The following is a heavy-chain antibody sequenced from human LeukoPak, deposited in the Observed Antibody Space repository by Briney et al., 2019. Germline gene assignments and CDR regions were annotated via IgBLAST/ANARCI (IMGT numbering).Heavy chain of an antibody. CDR3: ASMRGRSSWSSFDY. J-gene: IGHJ4*02. D-gene: IGHD6-13*01. V-gene: IGHV3-7*01. CDR1: GFTFSSYW. CDR2: INYDGSEK. Sequence: QPGGSLRLSCAASGFTFSSYWMSWVRQAPGKGLEWVANINYDGSEKYYVDSVKGRFTISRDNARNSLYLQMNSLRADDTAVYYCASMRGRSSWSSFDYWGQGTLVTVSS.